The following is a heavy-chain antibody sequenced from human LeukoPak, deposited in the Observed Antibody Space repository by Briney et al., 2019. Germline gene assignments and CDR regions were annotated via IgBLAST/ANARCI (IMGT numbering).Heavy chain of an antibody. V-gene: IGHV3-64*01. CDR1: GFTFSTYA. CDR3: ARAPLERYSGYDRSPLDY. D-gene: IGHD5-12*01. Sequence: PGGSLRLSCAASGFTFSTYAIHWVRQAPGKGLEYVSAISSNGGSTFYANSVKGRFTVSRDNSKNTLYLQMGSLRGEDMAVYYCARAPLERYSGYDRSPLDYWGQGTLVTVSS. J-gene: IGHJ4*02. CDR2: ISSNGGST.